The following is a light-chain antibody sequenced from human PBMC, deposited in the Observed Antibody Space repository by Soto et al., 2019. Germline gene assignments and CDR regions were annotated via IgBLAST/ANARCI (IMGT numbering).Light chain of an antibody. J-gene: IGKJ1*01. CDR3: QQGNTWPWT. CDR2: GAS. V-gene: IGKV3D-15*01. Sequence: EIVMTQSPATLSVSPGEGATFSCRASQSINTKIAWYQLKPGQAPRLLIYGASSRATGIPDRFSGSGSGTDFTLTISRLEPEDFAFYYCQQGNTWPWTFGQGTKVDIK. CDR1: QSINTK.